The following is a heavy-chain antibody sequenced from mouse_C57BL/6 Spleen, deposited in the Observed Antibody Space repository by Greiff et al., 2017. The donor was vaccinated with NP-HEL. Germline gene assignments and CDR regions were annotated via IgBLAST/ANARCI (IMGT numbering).Heavy chain of an antibody. J-gene: IGHJ3*01. D-gene: IGHD2-1*01. CDR2: IYPGGGYT. CDR1: GYTFTNYW. Sequence: QVQLQQSGAELVRPGTSVKMSCKASGYTFTNYWIGWAKQRPGHGLEWIGDIYPGGGYTNYNEKFKGKATLTADKSSSTAYMQFSSLTSEDSAIYYCALTGGNYVSPFAYWGQGTLVTVSA. V-gene: IGHV1-63*01. CDR3: ALTGGNYVSPFAY.